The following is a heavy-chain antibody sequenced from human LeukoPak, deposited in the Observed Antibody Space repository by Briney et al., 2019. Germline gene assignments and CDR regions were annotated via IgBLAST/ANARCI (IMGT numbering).Heavy chain of an antibody. CDR1: GYTFTSYG. CDR3: ARGRIAAAGLYYYYGMDV. D-gene: IGHD6-13*01. J-gene: IGHJ6*02. V-gene: IGHV1-18*01. Sequence: GASVKASCKASGYTFTSYGISWVRQAPGQGLEWMGWISAYNGNTNYAQKLQGRVTMTTDTSTSTAYMELRSLRSDDTAVYYCARGRIAAAGLYYYYGMDVWGQGTTVTVSS. CDR2: ISAYNGNT.